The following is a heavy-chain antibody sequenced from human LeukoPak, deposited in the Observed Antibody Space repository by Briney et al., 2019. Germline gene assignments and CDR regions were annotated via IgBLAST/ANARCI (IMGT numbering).Heavy chain of an antibody. CDR2: IIPIFGTA. D-gene: IGHD3-9*01. CDR1: GRTFSSYA. J-gene: IGHJ4*02. V-gene: IGHV1-69*05. Sequence: GSSVKVSCNASGRTFSSYAISWVRQAPGQGLEWMGRIIPIFGTAKYAQKIQGRVTITTDESTSRAYMELSSLRSEDTAVYYCARDKGSGEILTGSEYYFDYWGQGTLVTVSS. CDR3: ARDKGSGEILTGSEYYFDY.